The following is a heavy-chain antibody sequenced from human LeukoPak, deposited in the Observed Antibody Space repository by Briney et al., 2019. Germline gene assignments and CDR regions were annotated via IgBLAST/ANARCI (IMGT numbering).Heavy chain of an antibody. V-gene: IGHV4-59*01. CDR1: GGSISSYY. Sequence: SETLSITCTVSGGSISSYYWSWIRQPPGKGLEWIGYIYYSGSTNYNPSLKSRVTISVDTSKNQFSLKLSSVTAADTAVYYCARDRGYSYGLLDYWGQGTLVTVSS. J-gene: IGHJ4*02. D-gene: IGHD5-18*01. CDR3: ARDRGYSYGLLDY. CDR2: IYYSGST.